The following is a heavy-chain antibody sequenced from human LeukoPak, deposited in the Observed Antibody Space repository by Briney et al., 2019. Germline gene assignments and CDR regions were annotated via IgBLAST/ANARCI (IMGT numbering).Heavy chain of an antibody. Sequence: ASVKVSCKASGYTFTSYDINWVRQVTGQGLEWMGWMSPKSDSKGYAQKFQDRVTMTRDTSINTAYLEVSSLRGEDTGIYYCARALCGGTKCNYYYNMDVWGKGTTVTVSS. CDR1: GYTFTSYD. J-gene: IGHJ6*03. CDR2: MSPKSDSK. V-gene: IGHV1-8*01. CDR3: ARALCGGTKCNYYYNMDV. D-gene: IGHD4-23*01.